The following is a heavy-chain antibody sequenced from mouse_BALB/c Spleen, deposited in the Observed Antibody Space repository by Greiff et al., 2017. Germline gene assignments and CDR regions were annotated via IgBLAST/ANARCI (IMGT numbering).Heavy chain of an antibody. CDR1: GYSFTSYY. CDR3: ARVITRAY. V-gene: IGHV1S135*01. Sequence: VQLKQSGPELMKPGASVKISCKASGYSFTSYYMHWVKQSHGKSLEWIGYIDPFNGGTSYNQKFKGKATLTVDKSSSTAYMHLSSLTSEDSAVYYCARVITRAYWGQGTLVTVSA. J-gene: IGHJ3*01. CDR2: IDPFNGGT. D-gene: IGHD2-4*01.